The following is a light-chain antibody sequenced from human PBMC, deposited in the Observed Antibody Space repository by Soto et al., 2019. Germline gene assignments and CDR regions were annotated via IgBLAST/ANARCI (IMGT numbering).Light chain of an antibody. Sequence: LTQPPSASGSPVQSVAISCTGTSSDVGGYNYVSWYQQHPGKSPKLMIYEVNKRTSGVSDRFSGSKSGNSASLTVSGLQAEDEADYCCSSYAGSSNVFGTGTKVTVL. CDR1: SSDVGGYNY. V-gene: IGLV2-8*01. CDR2: EVN. CDR3: SSYAGSSNV. J-gene: IGLJ1*01.